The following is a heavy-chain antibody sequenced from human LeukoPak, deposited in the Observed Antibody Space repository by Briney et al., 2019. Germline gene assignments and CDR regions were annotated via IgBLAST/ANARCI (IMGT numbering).Heavy chain of an antibody. CDR1: GYTFTNYY. J-gene: IGHJ6*02. D-gene: IGHD3-3*01. V-gene: IGHV1-46*01. CDR2: IHPNDGDT. CDR3: ARAPLYTIFGVVMDYYYYYGMDV. Sequence: ASVKVSCKASGYTFTNYYMHWVRQAPGQGLEWMGLIHPNDGDTKYTQEFQDRVTMTRDTSTSTVYMELSSLRSEDTAVYYCARAPLYTIFGVVMDYYYYYGMDVWGQGTTVTVSS.